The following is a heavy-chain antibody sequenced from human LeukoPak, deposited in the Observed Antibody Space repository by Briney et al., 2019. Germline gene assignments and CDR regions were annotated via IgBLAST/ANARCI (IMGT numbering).Heavy chain of an antibody. D-gene: IGHD2-2*01. V-gene: IGHV1-18*01. J-gene: IGHJ4*02. CDR3: ARDLEHCRNIICSNSAY. Sequence: ASVKVSCKASGYTFTSYGNSWVRQAPGQGLEWMGCISDYNGNTNYAQKLQGRVTMTTDTSTNTVYMDLRSLRSDDTAVYYCARDLEHCRNIICSNSAYWGQGTLVTVSS. CDR2: ISDYNGNT. CDR1: GYTFTSYG.